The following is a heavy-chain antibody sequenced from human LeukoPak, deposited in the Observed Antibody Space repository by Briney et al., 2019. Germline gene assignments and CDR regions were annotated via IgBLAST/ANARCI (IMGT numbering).Heavy chain of an antibody. D-gene: IGHD5-24*01. CDR3: ARERDGYPGHFDY. CDR2: IYYSGST. Sequence: PSETLSLTCTVSGASISSADYYCSWVRQPPGKGLEWIGYIYYSGSTYYDPSLKGRVTISIDASKNQFSLNLRSVTAADTAVYYCARERDGYPGHFDYWGQGTLVTVSS. J-gene: IGHJ4*02. CDR1: GASISSADYY. V-gene: IGHV4-30-4*01.